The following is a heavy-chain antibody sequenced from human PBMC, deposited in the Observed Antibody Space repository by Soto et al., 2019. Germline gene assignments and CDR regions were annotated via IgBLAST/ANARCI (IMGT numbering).Heavy chain of an antibody. Sequence: SETLCLICPVSGGSISSSSYYWGWIRQPPGKGLEWIGSIYYSGSTYYNPSLKSRVTISVDTSKNQFSLKLSSVTAADTAVYYCARHQIKDYGDYGAFDIWGQGTMVTVSS. CDR1: GGSISSSSYY. CDR2: IYYSGST. J-gene: IGHJ3*02. D-gene: IGHD4-17*01. V-gene: IGHV4-39*01. CDR3: ARHQIKDYGDYGAFDI.